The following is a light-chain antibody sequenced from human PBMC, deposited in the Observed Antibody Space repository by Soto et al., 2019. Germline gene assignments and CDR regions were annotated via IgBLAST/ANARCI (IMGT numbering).Light chain of an antibody. CDR3: SSYTSSSTYV. CDR2: EVS. Sequence: QSALTQPASVSGSPGQSITISCTGTSSDIGNYNSVSWYQQHPGKAPELMIYEVSNRPSGVSNRFSGSKSGNTASLTISGLQAEDEADYYCSSYTSSSTYVFGTGTKVTVL. V-gene: IGLV2-14*01. CDR1: SSDIGNYNS. J-gene: IGLJ1*01.